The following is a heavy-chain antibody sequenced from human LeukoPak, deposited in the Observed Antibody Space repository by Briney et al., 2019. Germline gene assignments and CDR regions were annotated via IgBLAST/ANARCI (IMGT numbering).Heavy chain of an antibody. CDR1: GGSISSGDYY. V-gene: IGHV4-30-4*08. CDR3: ARARLGSSIDY. CDR2: IYYSGST. D-gene: IGHD3-16*01. J-gene: IGHJ4*02. Sequence: KSSETLSLTCTISGGSISSGDYYWSWIRQPPGKGLEWIGYIYYSGSTYYNPSLKSRVTISVDTSKNQFSLKLSSVTAADTAVYYCARARLGSSIDYWGQGTLVTVSS.